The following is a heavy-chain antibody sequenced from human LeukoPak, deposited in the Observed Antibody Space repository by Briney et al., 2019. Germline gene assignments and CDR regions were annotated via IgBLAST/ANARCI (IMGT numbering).Heavy chain of an antibody. CDR1: GGSISSSSYY. CDR2: IYYSGST. Sequence: SETLSLTCTVSGGSISSSSYYWGWIRQPPGKGLEWIGSIYYSGSTYYNPSLKSRVTISVDTSKNQFSLKLSSVTAADTAVYYCASSGYDYRGDYFDYWGQGTLVTVSS. J-gene: IGHJ4*02. CDR3: ASSGYDYRGDYFDY. V-gene: IGHV4-39*07. D-gene: IGHD5-12*01.